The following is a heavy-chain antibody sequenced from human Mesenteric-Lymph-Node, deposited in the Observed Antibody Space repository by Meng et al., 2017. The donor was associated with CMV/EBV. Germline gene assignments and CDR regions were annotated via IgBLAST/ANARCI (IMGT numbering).Heavy chain of an antibody. V-gene: IGHV4-59*12. Sequence: GSLRLSCRVSGDSISTYYWSWIRQPPGKGLEWIGHAFYSGSTNLNPSLKSRVTISVDTSKNQFSLKLSSVTAADTAVYYCASGDFWSGYSFDYWGQGTLVTVSS. CDR1: GDSISTYY. CDR3: ASGDFWSGYSFDY. CDR2: AFYSGST. D-gene: IGHD3-3*01. J-gene: IGHJ4*02.